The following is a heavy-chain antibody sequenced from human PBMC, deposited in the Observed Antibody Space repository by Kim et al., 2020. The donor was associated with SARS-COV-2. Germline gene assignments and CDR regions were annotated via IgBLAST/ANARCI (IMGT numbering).Heavy chain of an antibody. CDR1: GYTFTSNA. CDR2: INAGNGNT. D-gene: IGHD3-9*01. CDR3: ARNLLRYFDWFSGMDV. V-gene: IGHV1-3*01. J-gene: IGHJ6*02. Sequence: ASVKVSCKASGYTFTSNAMHWVRQAPGQRLEWMGWINAGNGNTKYSQKFQGRVTITRDTSASTAYMELSSLRSEDTAVYYCARNLLRYFDWFSGMDVWGQGTTVTVSS.